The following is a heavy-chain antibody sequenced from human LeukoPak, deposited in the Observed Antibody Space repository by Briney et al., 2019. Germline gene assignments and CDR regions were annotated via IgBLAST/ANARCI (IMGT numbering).Heavy chain of an antibody. D-gene: IGHD6-13*01. CDR1: GGSISSSTYY. CDR3: ARPLSGSSSWHGDAFDI. Sequence: NPSETLSLTCTVSGGSISSSTYYWGWLRQPPGKGLEWIGSIYYSGSTYYNASLKSRVTISADTSKNQFSLTLSSVTAADTAVYYCARPLSGSSSWHGDAFDIWGQGTMVTVSS. J-gene: IGHJ3*02. V-gene: IGHV4-39*01. CDR2: IYYSGST.